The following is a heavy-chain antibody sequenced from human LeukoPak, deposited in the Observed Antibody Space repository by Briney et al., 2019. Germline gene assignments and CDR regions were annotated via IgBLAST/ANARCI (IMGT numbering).Heavy chain of an antibody. CDR1: GFTFSSYA. D-gene: IGHD2-2*01. Sequence: QPGGSLRFSCAASGFTFSSYAMSWVRQAPGKGLEWVSAISGSGGSTYYADSVKGRFTISRDNSKNTLYLQMNSLRAEDTAVYYCAKGGEYQLPPDYYGMDVWGQGTTVTVSS. CDR3: AKGGEYQLPPDYYGMDV. V-gene: IGHV3-23*01. J-gene: IGHJ6*02. CDR2: ISGSGGST.